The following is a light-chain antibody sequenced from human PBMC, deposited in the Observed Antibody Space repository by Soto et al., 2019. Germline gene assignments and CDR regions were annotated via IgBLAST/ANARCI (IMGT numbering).Light chain of an antibody. Sequence: GDRVTITCRASQRISSWLAWYQQKPGKAPKLLIYDASSLESGVPSRFSGSGSGTEFTLTISSLQPDDFATYYCQQYNSYSPAFGQGTKLEIK. CDR2: DAS. CDR1: QRISSW. J-gene: IGKJ2*01. V-gene: IGKV1-5*01. CDR3: QQYNSYSPA.